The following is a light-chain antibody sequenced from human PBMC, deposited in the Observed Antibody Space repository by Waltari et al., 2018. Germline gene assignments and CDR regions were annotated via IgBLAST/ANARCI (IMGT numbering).Light chain of an antibody. V-gene: IGKV3-15*01. Sequence: EIVMTQSPATLSVSPGERATLSCRASQRVSSNLAWYQQKPGQAPRLLIYGASTRATGIPARFSGSGSGTEFTLTISSLQSGDVAVYYCQHYNNWPPLTFGGGTKVEIK. CDR3: QHYNNWPPLT. CDR1: QRVSSN. CDR2: GAS. J-gene: IGKJ4*01.